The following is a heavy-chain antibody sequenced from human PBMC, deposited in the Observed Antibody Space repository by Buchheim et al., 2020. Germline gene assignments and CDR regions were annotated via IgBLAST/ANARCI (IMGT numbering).Heavy chain of an antibody. V-gene: IGHV4-34*01. Sequence: QVQLQQWGAGLLKPSETLSLTCAVYGESFSGYYWSWIRQPPGKGLEWIGEINHSESSNYNPSLKSRVTLSVEPSKLQFFLRLSSVTAADTAVYYCARGRRGPKIYYYYYYMDVWGKGTT. CDR3: ARGRRGPKIYYYYYYMDV. CDR1: GESFSGYY. D-gene: IGHD2-15*01. J-gene: IGHJ6*03. CDR2: INHSESS.